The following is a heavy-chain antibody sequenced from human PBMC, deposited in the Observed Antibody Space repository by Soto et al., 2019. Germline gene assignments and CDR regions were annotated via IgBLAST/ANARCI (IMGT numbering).Heavy chain of an antibody. D-gene: IGHD3-16*02. CDR1: GGSFSGYY. CDR3: ARGNYDYIWGSYRYTLDAFDS. V-gene: IGHV4-34*01. CDR2: INHSGST. Sequence: SETLSLTCAVYGGSFSGYYWSWIRQPPGKGLEWFGEINHSGSTNYNPSLKSRVTISVDTSKNQFSLKLSSVTAADTAVYYCARGNYDYIWGSYRYTLDAFDSWGQGTMVTVAS. J-gene: IGHJ3*02.